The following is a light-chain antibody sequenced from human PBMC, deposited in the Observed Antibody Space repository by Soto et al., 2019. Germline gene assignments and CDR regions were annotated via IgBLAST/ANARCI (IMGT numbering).Light chain of an antibody. CDR1: TSDFGGYNY. CDR2: DVS. Sequence: QSALTQPASVSGSPGQSITISCTGATSDFGGYNYVSWYQQHPGKAPKLMTYDVSNRPSGVSTRFSGSKSGNTASLTISGLQAEDEADYYCSSYITGGTLVVFGGGTKLTVL. V-gene: IGLV2-14*01. J-gene: IGLJ3*02. CDR3: SSYITGGTLVV.